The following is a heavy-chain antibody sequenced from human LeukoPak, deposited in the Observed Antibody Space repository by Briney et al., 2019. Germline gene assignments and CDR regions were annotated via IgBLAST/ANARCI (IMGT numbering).Heavy chain of an antibody. D-gene: IGHD5-18*01. CDR1: GGSFSGYF. CDR2: INHSGRT. CDR3: ARGRYSYGFDY. J-gene: IGHJ4*02. V-gene: IGHV4-34*01. Sequence: PSETLSLTCAAYGGSFSGYFWSWIRQPPGKGLEWIGEINHSGRTNYNPSLKSRPTISVDTSKNQFSLKLSSVTAADTAVYYCARGRYSYGFDYWGQGTLVTVSS.